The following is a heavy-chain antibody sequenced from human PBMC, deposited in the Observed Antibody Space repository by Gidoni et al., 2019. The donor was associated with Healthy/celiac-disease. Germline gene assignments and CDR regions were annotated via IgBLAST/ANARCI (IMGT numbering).Heavy chain of an antibody. CDR3: ARDVERAGYSYGYNWFDP. V-gene: IGHV4-31*03. CDR1: GGSISSGGYY. Sequence: QVQLQESGPGLVKPSQTLSLTCTVSGGSISSGGYYWSWIRQHPGKGLEWIGYIYYSGSTYYNPSLKSRVTISVDTSKNQFSLKLSSVTAADTAVYYCARDVERAGYSYGYNWFDPWGQGTLVTVSS. D-gene: IGHD5-18*01. J-gene: IGHJ5*02. CDR2: IYYSGST.